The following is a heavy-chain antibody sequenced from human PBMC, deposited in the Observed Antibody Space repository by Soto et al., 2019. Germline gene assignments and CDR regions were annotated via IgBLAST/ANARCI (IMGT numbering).Heavy chain of an antibody. J-gene: IGHJ5*02. CDR2: IYHSGST. D-gene: IGHD6-6*01. CDR3: GRGPAARLQLGSVDP. V-gene: IGHV4-4*02. Sequence: SATLFPTCAVSGGPIISSNWWSGGRQPPGQGLEWIGEIYHSGSTNYNPSLKSRVTISVDKSKNQFSLKLSSVTAADTAGEDGGRGPAARLQLGSVDPRAQGTLVX. CDR1: GGPIISSNW.